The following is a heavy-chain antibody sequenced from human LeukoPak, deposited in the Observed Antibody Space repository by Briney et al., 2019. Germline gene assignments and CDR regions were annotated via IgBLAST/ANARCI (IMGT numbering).Heavy chain of an antibody. CDR2: IYYSGST. D-gene: IGHD3-9*01. Sequence: SETLSLTCTVSGGPISSGDYYWSWIRQPPGKGLVWIGYIYYSGSTYFNPSLKSRVTISVDTSKNQFSLKLNSVTAADTAVYYCARDHILTGEFDYWGQGTLVTVSS. J-gene: IGHJ4*02. V-gene: IGHV4-30-4*01. CDR1: GGPISSGDYY. CDR3: ARDHILTGEFDY.